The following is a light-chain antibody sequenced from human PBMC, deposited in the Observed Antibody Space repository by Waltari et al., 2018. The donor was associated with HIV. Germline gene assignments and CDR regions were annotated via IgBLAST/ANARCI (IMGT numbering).Light chain of an antibody. CDR3: QQYYSYST. J-gene: IGKJ3*01. Sequence: DIPLTQSPSTVSASVGDRIPITCRASQTVYNWLAWYQQRPGKAPKLLIYKASTLESGVPSRFSGSGSGTEFTLTINGLQSDDFATYYCQQYYSYSTFGPGTKVDIK. CDR1: QTVYNW. V-gene: IGKV1-5*03. CDR2: KAS.